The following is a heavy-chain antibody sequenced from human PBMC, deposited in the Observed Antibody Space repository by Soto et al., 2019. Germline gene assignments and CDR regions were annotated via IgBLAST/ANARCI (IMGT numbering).Heavy chain of an antibody. CDR2: IYYSGST. Sequence: SETLSLTCTVSGGSISSGDYYWSWIRQPPGKGLEWIGYIYYSGSTYYNPSLKSRVTISVDTSKNQFSLKLSSVTAADTAVYYCARDGGITGTNWFDPWGQGTLVTVSS. V-gene: IGHV4-30-4*01. D-gene: IGHD1-20*01. CDR3: ARDGGITGTNWFDP. CDR1: GGSISSGDYY. J-gene: IGHJ5*02.